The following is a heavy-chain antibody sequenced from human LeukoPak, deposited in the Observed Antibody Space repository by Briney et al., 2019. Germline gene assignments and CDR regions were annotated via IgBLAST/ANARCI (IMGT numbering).Heavy chain of an antibody. CDR3: ARWGEGGTTWSFDY. Sequence: SETLSLTCTVSGGSISTYYWSWIRQPPGKGLEWVGYIYYSGSSKYNPSLKSRVTISVDSSKNQFSLKLNSVTAADTAVYYCARWGEGGTTWSFDYWGQGTLVIVSS. CDR2: IYYSGSS. D-gene: IGHD1-26*01. CDR1: GGSISTYY. J-gene: IGHJ4*02. V-gene: IGHV4-59*13.